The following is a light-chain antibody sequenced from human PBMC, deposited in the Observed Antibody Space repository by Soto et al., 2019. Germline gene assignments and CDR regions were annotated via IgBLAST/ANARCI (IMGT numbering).Light chain of an antibody. J-gene: IGKJ1*01. V-gene: IGKV1-5*03. CDR2: KAS. Sequence: DIQMTQSPATLAASLGDRVTITCRASQSISSWLAWYQQKPGKAPKLLIYKASSLESGVPSRFRGSGSGTEFTLTISSLPPEDFETYHCQQYYSYPRTFGQGTKVDIK. CDR1: QSISSW. CDR3: QQYYSYPRT.